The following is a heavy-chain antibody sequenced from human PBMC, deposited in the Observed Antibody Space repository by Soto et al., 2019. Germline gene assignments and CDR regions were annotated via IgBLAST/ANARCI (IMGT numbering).Heavy chain of an antibody. CDR1: GFTFSSYA. D-gene: IGHD3-9*01. CDR2: IRGIGGST. V-gene: IGHV3-23*01. Sequence: GGSLRLSCAASGFTFSSYAMSWVRQAPGKGLEWVPAIRGIGGSTYYADSVKGRFTISRDNSKNTLYLQMNSLRAEDTAVYYCAKDSNYDILTASGYWGQGTLVTVSS. J-gene: IGHJ4*02. CDR3: AKDSNYDILTASGY.